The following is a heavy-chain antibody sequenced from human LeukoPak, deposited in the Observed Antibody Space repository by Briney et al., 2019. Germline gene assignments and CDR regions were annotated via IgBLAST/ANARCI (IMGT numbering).Heavy chain of an antibody. J-gene: IGHJ5*02. CDR3: ARDHYDSSGYYAWFDP. D-gene: IGHD3-22*01. CDR2: ISSSSSTI. CDR1: GFTFSSYS. V-gene: IGHV3-48*01. Sequence: GSLRLSCAASGFTFSSYSMNWVRQAPGKGLGWVSYISSSSSTIYYADSVKGRFTISRDNAKNSLYLQMNSLRAEDTAVYYCARDHYDSSGYYAWFDPWGQGTLVTVSS.